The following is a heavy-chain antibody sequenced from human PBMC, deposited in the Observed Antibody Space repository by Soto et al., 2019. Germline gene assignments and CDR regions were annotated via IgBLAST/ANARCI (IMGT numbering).Heavy chain of an antibody. CDR3: ARDRSGGYNWFDP. V-gene: IGHV4-59*01. CDR2: TYYSGRT. D-gene: IGHD5-12*01. J-gene: IGHJ5*02. CDR1: GGSITSYH. Sequence: QVQLQESGPGLVKPSETLSLTCTVSGGSITSYHWSWIRQPPGKGLGWIGNTYYSGRTNYNPSLKGRVSISVDTSKNQFSLKLTSVTAADTAVYYCARDRSGGYNWFDPWGQGTLVTVSS.